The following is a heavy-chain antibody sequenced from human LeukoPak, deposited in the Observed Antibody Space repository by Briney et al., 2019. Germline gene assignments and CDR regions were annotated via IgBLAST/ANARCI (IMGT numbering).Heavy chain of an antibody. V-gene: IGHV3-23*01. Sequence: GGSLRLSCAAPGFTFSSYAMSWVRQAPGKGLEWVSAISCSGGSTYYADSVNGRFTISRDNSKNTLYLQMNSLRAEDTAVYSCANLPHSGDYAYFDSWGQGTLVTVSS. D-gene: IGHD4-17*01. CDR1: GFTFSSYA. J-gene: IGHJ4*02. CDR3: ANLPHSGDYAYFDS. CDR2: ISCSGGST.